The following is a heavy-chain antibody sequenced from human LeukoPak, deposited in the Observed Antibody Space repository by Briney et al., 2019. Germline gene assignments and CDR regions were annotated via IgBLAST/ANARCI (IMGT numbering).Heavy chain of an antibody. CDR2: ISYDGSIK. Sequence: GGSLRLSCAASGFTFSNYAIHWVRQTPGKGLEWVAVISYDGSIKFYADSVNGRFTISRDNSVNTLYLQMNSLRAEDTAVYYCARAVVVSSYFDYWGQGTLVTVSS. V-gene: IGHV3-30-3*01. CDR3: ARAVVVSSYFDY. J-gene: IGHJ4*02. D-gene: IGHD2-15*01. CDR1: GFTFSNYA.